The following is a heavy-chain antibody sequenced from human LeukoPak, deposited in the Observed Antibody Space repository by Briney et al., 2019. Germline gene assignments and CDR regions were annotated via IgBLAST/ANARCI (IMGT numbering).Heavy chain of an antibody. J-gene: IGHJ4*02. CDR3: ARGGHYDSVWGRYRQKDGFDY. V-gene: IGHV3-21*01. CDR1: GFTLSSIT. CDR2: ISSSSSYI. Sequence: PGGSLRLSCSASGFTLSSITMNWVRQAPGKGLEWVSSISSSSSYIYSADSVKGRFTISRDNARNSLYLQMNSLRAEDTAVYYCARGGHYDSVWGRYRQKDGFDYWGQGTLVIVSS. D-gene: IGHD3-16*02.